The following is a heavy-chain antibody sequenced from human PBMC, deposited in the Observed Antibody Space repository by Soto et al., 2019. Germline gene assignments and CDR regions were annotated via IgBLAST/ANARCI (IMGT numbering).Heavy chain of an antibody. J-gene: IGHJ3*02. D-gene: IGHD2-2*01. V-gene: IGHV5-51*01. CDR3: ARRGRDCNNNTCSDAFDI. Sequence: EVQLVQSGAEVKKPGESLQISCKGSGYSFSTYWIGWVRQMPGKGLEWMGIIYPGNSDTRYNPSFQGQVIISVDNSISTAYVQWSSLKASDTAMYYCARRGRDCNNNTCSDAFDIWGQGTMVTVSS. CDR2: IYPGNSDT. CDR1: GYSFSTYW.